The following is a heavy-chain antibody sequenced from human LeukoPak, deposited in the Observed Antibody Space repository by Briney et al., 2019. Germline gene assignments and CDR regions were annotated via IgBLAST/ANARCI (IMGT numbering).Heavy chain of an antibody. D-gene: IGHD2-21*02. J-gene: IGHJ6*02. CDR2: IIPIFGTA. CDR1: GGTFISYA. Sequence: GASVKVSCKASGGTFISYAISWVRQAPGQGLEWMGGIIPIFGTANYAQKFQGRVTITADESTSTAYMELSSLRSEDTAVYYCARDCLPVGGDKPQACYYYGMDVWGQGTTVTVSS. CDR3: ARDCLPVGGDKPQACYYYGMDV. V-gene: IGHV1-69*13.